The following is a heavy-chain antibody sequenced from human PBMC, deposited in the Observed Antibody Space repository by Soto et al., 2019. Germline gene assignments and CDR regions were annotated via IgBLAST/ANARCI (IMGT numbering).Heavy chain of an antibody. D-gene: IGHD6-13*01. Sequence: SETLSLTCTVSGGSISSSSYYWGWIRQPPGKGLEWIGSIYYSGSTYYNPSLKSRVTISVDTSKNQFSLKLSSVTAADTAVYYCASITAAAGEDYYYYYYMDVWGKGTTVTVSS. J-gene: IGHJ6*03. V-gene: IGHV4-39*01. CDR1: GGSISSSSYY. CDR3: ASITAAAGEDYYYYYYMDV. CDR2: IYYSGST.